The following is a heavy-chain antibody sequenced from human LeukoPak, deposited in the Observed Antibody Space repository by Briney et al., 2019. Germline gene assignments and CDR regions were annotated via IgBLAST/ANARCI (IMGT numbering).Heavy chain of an antibody. CDR1: GFTFSSYG. CDR2: ISYDGSNK. V-gene: IGHV3-30*18. J-gene: IGHJ6*02. D-gene: IGHD3-10*01. CDR3: AKDKRIGELLVYGMDV. Sequence: GGSLRLSCAASGFTFSSYGMHWVRQAPGKGLEWVAVISYDGSNKYYADSVKGRFTISRDNSKNTLYLQMNSLRAEDTAVYYCAKDKRIGELLVYGMDVWGQGTTVTVSS.